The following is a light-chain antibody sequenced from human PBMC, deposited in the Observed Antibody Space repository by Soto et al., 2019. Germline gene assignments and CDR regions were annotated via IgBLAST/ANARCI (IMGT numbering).Light chain of an antibody. CDR3: QQYVSAPIT. Sequence: ETVLTQSPGTLSLSPGERATLSCRASQSVSSSSLAWYQQRPGQAPRLLIYGTSSRATGIPDRFSGSGSGTDFTLTISRLEPEDFAVYYCQQYVSAPITFGQGTLLEIK. CDR2: GTS. J-gene: IGKJ5*01. CDR1: QSVSSSS. V-gene: IGKV3-20*01.